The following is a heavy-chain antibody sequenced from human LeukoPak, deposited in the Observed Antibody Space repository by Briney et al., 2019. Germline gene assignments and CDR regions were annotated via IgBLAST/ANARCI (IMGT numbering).Heavy chain of an antibody. Sequence: GGSLRLSCAASGFTFSDYYMSWIRQAPGKGLEWVSYISSSSSYTNYADSVKGRFTISRDNAKNSLYLRMNSLRAEDTAVYYCASTIFGVVTHDAFDIWGQGTMVTVSS. J-gene: IGHJ3*02. CDR3: ASTIFGVVTHDAFDI. CDR1: GFTFSDYY. D-gene: IGHD3-3*01. CDR2: ISSSSSYT. V-gene: IGHV3-11*06.